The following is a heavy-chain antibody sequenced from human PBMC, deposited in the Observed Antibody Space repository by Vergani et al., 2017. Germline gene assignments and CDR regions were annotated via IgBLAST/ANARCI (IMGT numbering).Heavy chain of an antibody. Sequence: EVHLVESGGGLVQPGGSLRLSCAASGFTFGDYYMAWIRLAPGKGLDWVASIKRVGTETFYVDSVKGRFTISRDNAKTTLYLQMNSLRDEDRGVYYCARISGGSAPYLQYWGQGTLVTVAS. CDR3: ARISGGSAPYLQY. CDR2: IKRVGTET. J-gene: IGHJ1*01. CDR1: GFTFGDYY. D-gene: IGHD2-15*01. V-gene: IGHV3-7*01.